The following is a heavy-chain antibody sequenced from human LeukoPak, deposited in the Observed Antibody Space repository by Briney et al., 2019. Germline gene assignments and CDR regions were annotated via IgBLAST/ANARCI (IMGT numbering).Heavy chain of an antibody. J-gene: IGHJ4*02. CDR3: ARDPKQQLVLDY. CDR2: IWYDGSNK. D-gene: IGHD6-13*01. V-gene: IGHV3-33*01. Sequence: GGSLRLSCAASGFTFSSYGMHWVRQAPGKGLEWVAVIWYDGSNKYYADSAKGRFTISRDNSKNTLYLQMNSLRAEDTAVYYCARDPKQQLVLDYWGQGTLVTVSS. CDR1: GFTFSSYG.